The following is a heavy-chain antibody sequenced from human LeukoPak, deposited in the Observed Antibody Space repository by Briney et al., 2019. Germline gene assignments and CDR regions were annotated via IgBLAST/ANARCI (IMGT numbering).Heavy chain of an antibody. J-gene: IGHJ6*02. CDR3: ARDPRGIVATEPSEYYYYGMDV. Sequence: SETLSLTCSVYGGSFSGYYWSWIRQPPGKGLEWIGGINHSESTNYNPSLKSRVTISVDTSKNQFSLKLSSVTAADTAVYYCARDPRGIVATEPSEYYYYGMDVWGQGTTVTVSS. CDR1: GGSFSGYY. CDR2: INHSEST. V-gene: IGHV4-34*01. D-gene: IGHD5-12*01.